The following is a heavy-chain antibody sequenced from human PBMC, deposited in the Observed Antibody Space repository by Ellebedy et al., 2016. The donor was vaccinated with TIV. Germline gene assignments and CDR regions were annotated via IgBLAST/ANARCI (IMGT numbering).Heavy chain of an antibody. CDR1: GGSLNNYW. J-gene: IGHJ4*02. CDR3: AGHPDDFDS. V-gene: IGHV4-34*01. CDR2: VTPSGGN. Sequence: MPSETLSLTCEVYGGSLNNYWWSWIRQPPGKGLEWIGEVTPSGGNNFNPSLKSRVTISLDTSKRQLSLKVNSVTASDTAVYYCAGHPDDFDSWGQGTLDTVSS.